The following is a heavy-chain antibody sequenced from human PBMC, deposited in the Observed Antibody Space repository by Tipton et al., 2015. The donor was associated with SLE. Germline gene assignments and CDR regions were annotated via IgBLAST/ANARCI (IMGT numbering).Heavy chain of an antibody. CDR3: ARDTDYDSGATTFDS. V-gene: IGHV3-9*01. J-gene: IGHJ4*02. CDR2: INWNSGTI. Sequence: RSLRLSFVASGFTFDDYAMHWVRQAPAKGLEWVSGINWNSGTIVYADSVQGRFTISRDNAKNSLYLQMDSLRAEDTALYYCARDTDYDSGATTFDSWGQGTLVTVSS. CDR1: GFTFDDYA. D-gene: IGHD3-22*01.